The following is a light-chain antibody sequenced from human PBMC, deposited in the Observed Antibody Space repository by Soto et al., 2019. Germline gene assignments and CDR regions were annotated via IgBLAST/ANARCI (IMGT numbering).Light chain of an antibody. Sequence: QSALTQPPSASGSPGQSVTISCPGTSSDVGGYNYVSWYQQYPGRAPKLMIYKVTKRPSGVPDRFSGSKSGNTASLTISGLQAEDEADYYCSSYTSSSTRVFGTGTKVTVL. CDR3: SSYTSSSTRV. CDR1: SSDVGGYNY. CDR2: KVT. V-gene: IGLV2-8*01. J-gene: IGLJ1*01.